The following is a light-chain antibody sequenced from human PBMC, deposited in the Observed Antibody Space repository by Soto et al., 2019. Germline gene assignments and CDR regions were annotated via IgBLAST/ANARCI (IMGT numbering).Light chain of an antibody. CDR1: QSVSSSY. V-gene: IGKV3-20*01. J-gene: IGKJ4*01. CDR2: GAS. CDR3: QQYDSSPLT. Sequence: EIVLTQSPGTLSLPPGERATLSCRASQSVSSSYLAWYQQKPGQAPRLLIYGASSRATGIPDRFSGSGSGTDFTLTIIRLEPEDFAVYYCQQYDSSPLTFGGGTKVEIK.